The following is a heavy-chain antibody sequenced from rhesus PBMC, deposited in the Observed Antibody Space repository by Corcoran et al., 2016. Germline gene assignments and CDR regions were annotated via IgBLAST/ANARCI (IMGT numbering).Heavy chain of an antibody. D-gene: IGHD3-34*01. V-gene: IGHV4-127*01. CDR2: IERKSGTT. CDR1: GGSISGGYG. J-gene: IGHJ4*01. Sequence: QVQLQESGPGLLKPSETLSLTCAVSGGSISGGYGWGWIRQPPGKGLDVIRRIERKSGTTDNNPALQSRASMSTDTSKNQVSMKLSSVAAADTAVYYCARERPTGVIIMNFDYGGQGVLVTVSS. CDR3: ARERPTGVIIMNFDY.